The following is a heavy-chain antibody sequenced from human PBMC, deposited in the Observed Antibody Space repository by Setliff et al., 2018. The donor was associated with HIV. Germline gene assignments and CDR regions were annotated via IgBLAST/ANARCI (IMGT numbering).Heavy chain of an antibody. Sequence: SETLSLTCDVSGFSISSRYYWGWIRKSPGKGLEWIGNIYHTGSSYYNPSLNDRATISLDTSTNQFSLKLNSGSDADTAVYYCARDVLDLVISVYGFWGQGIPVTVSS. CDR1: GFSISSRYY. D-gene: IGHD3-22*01. V-gene: IGHV4-38-2*02. J-gene: IGHJ4*02. CDR3: ARDVLDLVISVYGF. CDR2: IYHTGSS.